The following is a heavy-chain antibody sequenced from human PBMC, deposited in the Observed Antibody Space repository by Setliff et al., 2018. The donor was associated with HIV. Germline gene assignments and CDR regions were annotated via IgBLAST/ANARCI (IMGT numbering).Heavy chain of an antibody. Sequence: GGSLRLSCAASGFIFSSYAMHWVRQAPGKGLEWVAVMSYDGNNKYYADSVKGRFTISRENARNSLYLQMNSLRAGDTAVYYCAREIVTLYTGGHYLYGIDVWGQGTAVTVSS. J-gene: IGHJ6*02. CDR2: MSYDGNNK. V-gene: IGHV3-30*07. CDR3: AREIVTLYTGGHYLYGIDV. CDR1: GFIFSSYA. D-gene: IGHD3-22*01.